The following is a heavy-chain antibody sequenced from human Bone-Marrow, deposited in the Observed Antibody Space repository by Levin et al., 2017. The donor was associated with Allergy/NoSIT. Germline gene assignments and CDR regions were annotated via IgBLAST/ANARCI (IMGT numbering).Heavy chain of an antibody. J-gene: IGHJ6*02. V-gene: IGHV3-53*01. CDR1: GFTVSSNY. D-gene: IGHD3-10*01. Sequence: GGSLRLSCAASGFTVSSNYMSWVRQAPGKGLEWVSVIYSGGSTYYADSVKGRFTISRDNSKNTLYLQMNSLRAEDTAVYYCARNRAYYYGSGSRYYYYGMDVWGQGTTVTVSS. CDR2: IYSGGST. CDR3: ARNRAYYYGSGSRYYYYGMDV.